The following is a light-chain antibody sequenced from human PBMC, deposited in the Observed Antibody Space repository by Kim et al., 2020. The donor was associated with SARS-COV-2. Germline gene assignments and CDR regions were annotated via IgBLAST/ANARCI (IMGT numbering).Light chain of an antibody. V-gene: IGKV3D-7*01. CDR3: QQDYHLPWT. Sequence: PGERVTLSCRATQSVSSSYLTWYQQKPGQAPRLLIYGASTRATGIPARFSGSGSGTDFTLTISSLQPEDFAVYYCQQDYHLPWTFGQGTKVDIK. CDR1: QSVSSSY. J-gene: IGKJ1*01. CDR2: GAS.